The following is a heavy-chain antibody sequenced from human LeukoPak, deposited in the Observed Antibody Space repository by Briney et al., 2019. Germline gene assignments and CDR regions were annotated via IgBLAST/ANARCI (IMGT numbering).Heavy chain of an antibody. D-gene: IGHD5-18*01. CDR1: GYTFTSYG. V-gene: IGHV1-18*01. CDR2: ISACNGNT. CDR3: ARVGTARYFDY. Sequence: ASVTVSFKASGYTFTSYGISWVRQAPAQGLDWMGCISACNGNTNYAQMLQGRVTMTTDTYTSTAYMELRSLRSDDTAVYYCARVGTARYFDYWGQGTLVTVSS. J-gene: IGHJ4*02.